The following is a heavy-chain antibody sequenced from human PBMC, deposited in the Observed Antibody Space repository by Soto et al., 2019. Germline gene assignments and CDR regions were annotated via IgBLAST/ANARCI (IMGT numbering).Heavy chain of an antibody. D-gene: IGHD4-17*01. CDR1: GFTFSSYG. J-gene: IGHJ5*02. V-gene: IGHV3-30*18. CDR3: AKDRTTVVTPDWFDP. Sequence: PGGSLRLSCAASGFTFSSYGMHWVRQAPGKGLEWVAVISYDGSNKYYADSVKGRFTISRDNSKNTLYLQMNGLRAEDTAVYYCAKDRTTVVTPDWFDPWGQGTLVTVSS. CDR2: ISYDGSNK.